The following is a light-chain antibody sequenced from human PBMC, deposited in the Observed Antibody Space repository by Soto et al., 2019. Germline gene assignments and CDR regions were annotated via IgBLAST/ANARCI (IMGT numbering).Light chain of an antibody. CDR3: SSYAGSNNLVV. CDR2: EVN. Sequence: QSALTQPPSASGSPGQSVTISCTGTSSDVGSYNYVSWYQQHPGKAPKLIIYEVNKRPSGVPDRVSGSRSDNTASLTVSGLQGEDEADYYCSSYAGSNNLVVFGGGTQLTVL. V-gene: IGLV2-8*01. J-gene: IGLJ2*01. CDR1: SSDVGSYNY.